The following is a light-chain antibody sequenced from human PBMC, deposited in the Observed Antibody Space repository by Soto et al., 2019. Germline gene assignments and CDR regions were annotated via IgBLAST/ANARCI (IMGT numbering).Light chain of an antibody. CDR1: QSVSNN. J-gene: IGKJ5*01. CDR2: GAS. V-gene: IGKV3-15*01. Sequence: EIVMTQSPATLSVSPGERATLSCRASQSVSNNLAWYQQKPGQAPRLLIYGASTRASGFPARFSGSGSGTEFTVTISSLQSEDFAVYYCQQYNMWPLTFGQGTRLEIK. CDR3: QQYNMWPLT.